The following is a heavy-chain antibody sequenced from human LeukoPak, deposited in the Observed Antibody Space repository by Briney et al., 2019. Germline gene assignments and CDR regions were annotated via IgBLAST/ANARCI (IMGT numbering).Heavy chain of an antibody. CDR3: ARSAYYDLWSDYKEDWFDP. J-gene: IGHJ5*02. CDR2: IYYSGST. Sequence: PSETLSLTCTVSGGSISSYYWSWIRQPPGKGLEWIGYIYYSGSTYYNTSLKSRVTISLDMSKNQFSLKLSSVTAADTAVYYCARSAYYDLWSDYKEDWFDPWGQGTLVTVSS. D-gene: IGHD3-3*01. CDR1: GGSISSYY. V-gene: IGHV4-59*08.